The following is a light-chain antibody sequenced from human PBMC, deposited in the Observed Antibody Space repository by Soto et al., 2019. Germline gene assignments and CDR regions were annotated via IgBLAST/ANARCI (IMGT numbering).Light chain of an antibody. J-gene: IGKJ4*01. CDR2: GAS. CDR1: QSVSSSY. Sequence: EIVLTQSPGTLSLSPGERATLSCRASQSVSSSYLAWYQQKPGQAPRLLIYGASSRATGIPDRFSGSGSGTDFTLTISRLEPEDFAVYYCQQYGSSPFTLGGATKVDIK. CDR3: QQYGSSPFT. V-gene: IGKV3-20*01.